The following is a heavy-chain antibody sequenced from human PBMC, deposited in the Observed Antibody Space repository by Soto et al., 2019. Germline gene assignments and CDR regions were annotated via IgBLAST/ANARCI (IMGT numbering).Heavy chain of an antibody. D-gene: IGHD3-10*01. J-gene: IGHJ4*02. CDR2: ITFRGDYT. V-gene: IGHV3-23*01. CDR3: AKLGTMGVFES. CDR1: GFTFISFA. Sequence: EVQLLESGGGLVQPGGSLRLSCAASGFTFISFAMSWVRQAPGKGLECLAAITFRGDYTYDADSVKGRFTLSRDNSRNRLDLERNSLQVEDTALYYCAKLGTMGVFESWGQGTLLTVSS.